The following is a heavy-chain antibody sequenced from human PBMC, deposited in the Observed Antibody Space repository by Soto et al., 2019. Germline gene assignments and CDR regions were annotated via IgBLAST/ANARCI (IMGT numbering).Heavy chain of an antibody. Sequence: QVQLQQWGAGLLKPSETLSLTCAVYGGSFSGYYWSWIRQPPGKGLEWIGEINHSGSTNYNPSLKRRVTISVDTSKNQFSLKLSSVTAADTAVYYCARDEEQWLVQDYYGMDVWGQGTTVTVSS. CDR3: ARDEEQWLVQDYYGMDV. CDR1: GGSFSGYY. D-gene: IGHD6-19*01. V-gene: IGHV4-34*01. J-gene: IGHJ6*02. CDR2: INHSGST.